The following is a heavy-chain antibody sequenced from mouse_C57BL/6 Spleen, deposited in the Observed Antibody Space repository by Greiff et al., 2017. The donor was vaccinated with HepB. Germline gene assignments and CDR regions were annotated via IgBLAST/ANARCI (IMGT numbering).Heavy chain of an antibody. D-gene: IGHD1-1*01. CDR3: ARWGSRGYFDY. CDR2: ISYDGSN. V-gene: IGHV3-6*01. CDR1: GYSITSGYY. J-gene: IGHJ2*01. Sequence: EVKLMESGPGLVKPSQSLSLTCSVTGYSITSGYYWNWIRQFPGNKLEWMGYISYDGSNNYNPSLKNRISITRDTSKNQFFLKLNSVTTEDTATYYCARWGSRGYFDYWGQGTTLTVSS.